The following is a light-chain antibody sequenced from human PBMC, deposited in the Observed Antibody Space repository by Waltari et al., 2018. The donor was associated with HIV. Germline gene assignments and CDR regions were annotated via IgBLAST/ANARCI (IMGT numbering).Light chain of an antibody. J-gene: IGLJ3*02. V-gene: IGLV1-51*01. Sequence: QSVLTQPPSVSAAPGQKVAIPCSVSSSNIGTDYVSCYQHVPGSAPKLLIYDNDKRPSGTPDRFSGSKSGTSATLDITGLQTGDGADYYCGTWDRSLGGGVFGGGTKLTVL. CDR2: DND. CDR1: SSNIGTDY. CDR3: GTWDRSLGGGV.